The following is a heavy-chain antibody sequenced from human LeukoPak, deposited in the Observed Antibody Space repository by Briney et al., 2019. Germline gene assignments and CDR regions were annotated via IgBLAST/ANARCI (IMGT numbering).Heavy chain of an antibody. CDR1: GFTFNGFG. D-gene: IGHD6-13*01. V-gene: IGHV3-7*01. CDR2: IKQDGSEK. CDR3: ARGRRPYSSSWYYFDY. J-gene: IGHJ4*02. Sequence: PGGSLRLSGAASGFTFNGFGINWVRKAPGKGLDCLANIKQDGSEKYYVDSVKGRFTISRDNAKNSLYLQMNSLRAEDTAVYYCARGRRPYSSSWYYFDYWGQGTLVTVSS.